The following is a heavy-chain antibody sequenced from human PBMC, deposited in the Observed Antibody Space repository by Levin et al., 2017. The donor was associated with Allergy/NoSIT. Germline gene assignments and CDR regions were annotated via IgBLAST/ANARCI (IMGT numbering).Heavy chain of an antibody. V-gene: IGHV3-48*04. D-gene: IGHD1-1*01. Sequence: LSLTCAASGFSFSKSGMNWVRQAPGQGLEWVSYIRPTSEIIHYADSVKGRFTISRDNAENSLYLQMNSLRAEDTAIYYCARDLTTVRGGMYVWGQGTTVTVSS. CDR3: ARDLTTVRGGMYV. CDR2: IRPTSEII. CDR1: GFSFSKSG. J-gene: IGHJ6*02.